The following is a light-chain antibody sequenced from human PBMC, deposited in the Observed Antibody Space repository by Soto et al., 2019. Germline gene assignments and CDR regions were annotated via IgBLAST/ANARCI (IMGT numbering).Light chain of an antibody. V-gene: IGLV2-14*01. CDR1: SSDIGGYNY. J-gene: IGLJ1*01. CDR2: EVS. Sequence: QSALTQPASVSGSPGQSITISCTGTSSDIGGYNYVSWYQQHPGKAPKLMIYEVSNRPSGVSNRFSGSKSGNTASLTISGPQAEDEADYYCSSYTSSSTYVFGTGTKVT. CDR3: SSYTSSSTYV.